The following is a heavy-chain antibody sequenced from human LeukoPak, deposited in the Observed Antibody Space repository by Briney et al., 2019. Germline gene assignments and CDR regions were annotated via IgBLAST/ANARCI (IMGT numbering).Heavy chain of an antibody. D-gene: IGHD6-19*01. Sequence: SETLSLTCAVYGGSFSGYYWSWIRQPPGKGLEWIGEINHSGSTNYNPSLKRRVTISVDTSKNQFSLKLSSVTAADTAVYYCATSSGWYHELDYWGQGTLVTVSS. CDR2: INHSGST. J-gene: IGHJ4*02. CDR3: ATSSGWYHELDY. CDR1: GGSFSGYY. V-gene: IGHV4-34*01.